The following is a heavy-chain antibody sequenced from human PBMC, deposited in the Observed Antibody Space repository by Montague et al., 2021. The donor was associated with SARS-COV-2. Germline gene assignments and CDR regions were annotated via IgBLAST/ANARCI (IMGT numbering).Heavy chain of an antibody. CDR1: GFSFSDYY. J-gene: IGHJ6*02. CDR3: ARDVAMAYHYYGMDV. D-gene: IGHD5-24*01. CDR2: ISSSSTYT. V-gene: IGHV3-11*06. Sequence: SLRLSCAASGFSFSDYYMSWIRQAPGKGLEWLSYISSSSTYTNYADSVKGRFTISRDNAKNSLYLQMNSLRAVDTAVYYCARDVAMAYHYYGMDVWGQGTTVTVSS.